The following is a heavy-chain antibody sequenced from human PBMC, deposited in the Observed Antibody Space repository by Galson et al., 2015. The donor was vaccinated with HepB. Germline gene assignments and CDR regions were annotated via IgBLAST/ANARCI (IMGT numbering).Heavy chain of an antibody. Sequence: SLRLSCAASGFPFSTFAMNWVRQAPGKGLEWVSGINSGGGRTDHADSVKGRFTISRDNSRNTVFLQMNSLRAEDTAVYYCAKGSFRFGESIGGQGTLVTVSS. CDR1: GFPFSTFA. D-gene: IGHD3-10*01. CDR2: INSGGGRT. V-gene: IGHV3-23*01. J-gene: IGHJ4*02. CDR3: AKGSFRFGESI.